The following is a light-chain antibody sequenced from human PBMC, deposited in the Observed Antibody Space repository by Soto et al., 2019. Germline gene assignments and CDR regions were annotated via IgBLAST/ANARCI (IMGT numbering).Light chain of an antibody. CDR2: SNN. CDR1: SSNIGSNT. Sequence: QSVLTQPPSASGTPGQRVTISCSGSSSNIGSNTVNWYQQLPGTAPKLLIYSNNQRPSGVPDRFSGSKSGTSASLAISRLQSEDEADYYCSSYTSTSSYVFGGGTKVTVL. CDR3: SSYTSTSSYV. J-gene: IGLJ1*01. V-gene: IGLV1-44*01.